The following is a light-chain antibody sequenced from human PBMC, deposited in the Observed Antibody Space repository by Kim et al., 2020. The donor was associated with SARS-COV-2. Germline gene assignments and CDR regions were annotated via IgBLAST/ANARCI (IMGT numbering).Light chain of an antibody. CDR2: GNI. Sequence: QSVLTQPPSVSGAPGQRVTISCTGTSSNIGANFNVHWYQQYPATAPKLLIYGNINRPSGVPDRFSGSKSGTSASLAITGLQPEDEADYYCQSYDNTLNAWVFGGGTKVTVL. V-gene: IGLV1-40*01. J-gene: IGLJ3*02. CDR3: QSYDNTLNAWV. CDR1: SSNIGANFN.